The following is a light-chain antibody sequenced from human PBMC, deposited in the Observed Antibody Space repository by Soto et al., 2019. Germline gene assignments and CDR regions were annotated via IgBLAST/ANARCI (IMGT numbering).Light chain of an antibody. J-gene: IGLJ2*01. CDR1: SSDVGGYNF. CDR3: SSYTSSITLV. Sequence: QSALTQPASVSGSPGQSITISCTGTSSDVGGYNFVSWYQQHPGKAPKLMIYEVSNRPSWVSNRFSGSKSGNTASLTISGHQAEDEADYYCSSYTSSITLVFGGGTKLTVL. V-gene: IGLV2-14*01. CDR2: EVS.